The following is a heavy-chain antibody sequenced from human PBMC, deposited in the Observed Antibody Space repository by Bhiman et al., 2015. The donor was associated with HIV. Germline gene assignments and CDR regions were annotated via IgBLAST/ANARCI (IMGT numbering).Heavy chain of an antibody. CDR3: AKAAAAGTSYYHMDV. V-gene: IGHV3-30*18. Sequence: QVQLVESGGGVVQPGRSLRLSCAASGFTFNSFDMHWVRQAPGKGLEWVAVISYDGSNKYSADSAKGRFTISRDNSKNTLYLQLNGLRAEDTAVYYCAKAAAAGTSYYHMDVWGKGTTVTVSS. CDR1: GFTFNSFD. J-gene: IGHJ6*03. CDR2: ISYDGSNK. D-gene: IGHD6-13*01.